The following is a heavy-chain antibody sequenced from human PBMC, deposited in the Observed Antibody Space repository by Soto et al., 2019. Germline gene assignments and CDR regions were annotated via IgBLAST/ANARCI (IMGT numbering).Heavy chain of an antibody. D-gene: IGHD2-15*01. CDR3: ARGRGPTSRTVVAAVDY. CDR1: GCTFSDYY. Sequence: QVQLVESGGGLVKPGGSLRLSCAASGCTFSDYYMSWIRQAPGQGLEWVSYLSSSRSYTNYADSVKGRFTIPRDNAKNSLYLQMNSLRAEDTAVYDCARGRGPTSRTVVAAVDYWGQGTLVTVSS. V-gene: IGHV3-11*06. J-gene: IGHJ4*02. CDR2: LSSSRSYT.